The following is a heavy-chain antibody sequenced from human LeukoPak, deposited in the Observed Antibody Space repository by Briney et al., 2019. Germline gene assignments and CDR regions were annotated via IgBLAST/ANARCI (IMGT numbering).Heavy chain of an antibody. CDR1: GFTLSGHY. J-gene: IGHJ4*02. Sequence: PGGSLRLSCAAFGFTLSGHYMDWVRQAPGKGLEWVGRARNKANSYSTEYAASVKGRFIISRDDSENSLWLQMNSLKTEDTAVYYCTRTMGGGYSPFDYWGQGTLVTVSS. D-gene: IGHD1-26*01. V-gene: IGHV3-72*01. CDR3: TRTMGGGYSPFDY. CDR2: ARNKANSYST.